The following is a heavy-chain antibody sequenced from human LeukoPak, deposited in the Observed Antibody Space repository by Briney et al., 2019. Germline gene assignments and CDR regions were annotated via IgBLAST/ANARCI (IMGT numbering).Heavy chain of an antibody. J-gene: IGHJ6*03. Sequence: VASVKVSCKASGYTFTSYGISWVRQAPGQGLEWMGWISAYNGNTNYAQKLQGRVTMTTDTSTSTAYMELRSLRSDDTAVYYSARGKASSRGYYYYYMDVWGKGTTVTVSS. CDR2: ISAYNGNT. CDR1: GYTFTSYG. CDR3: ARGKASSRGYYYYYMDV. V-gene: IGHV1-18*01.